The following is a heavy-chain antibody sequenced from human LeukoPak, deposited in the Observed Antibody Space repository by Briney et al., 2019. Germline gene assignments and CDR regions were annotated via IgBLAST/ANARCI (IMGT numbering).Heavy chain of an antibody. Sequence: SQTLSLTCAVSGGSISSGGYSWSWIRQPPGKGLEWIGYIYHSGSTYYNPSLKSRVTISVDTSKNQFSLKLSSVTAADTAVYYCARRKRSGCSSTSCLLNWFDPWGREPWSPSPQ. V-gene: IGHV4-30-2*01. J-gene: IGHJ5*02. D-gene: IGHD2-2*01. CDR2: IYHSGST. CDR1: GGSISSGGYS. CDR3: ARRKRSGCSSTSCLLNWFDP.